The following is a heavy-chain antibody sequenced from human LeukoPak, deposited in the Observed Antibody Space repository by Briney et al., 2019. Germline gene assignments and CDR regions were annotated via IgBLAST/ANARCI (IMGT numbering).Heavy chain of an antibody. CDR2: AYYSGTT. CDR1: GGSISSSTYY. J-gene: IGHJ4*02. D-gene: IGHD6-19*01. CDR3: ARGGTASSGTDY. V-gene: IGHV4-39*07. Sequence: SETLSLTCTVSGGSISSSTYYWGWIRQPPGKGLEWIGSAYYSGTTYYNPSLKSRVTISVDTSKNQFSLKLSSVTAADTAVYYCARGGTASSGTDYWGQGTLVTVSS.